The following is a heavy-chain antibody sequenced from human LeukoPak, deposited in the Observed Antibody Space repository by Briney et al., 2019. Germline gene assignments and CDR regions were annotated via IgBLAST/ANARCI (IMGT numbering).Heavy chain of an antibody. CDR2: ISSSSSYI. J-gene: IGHJ3*01. CDR1: GFTFSSYS. D-gene: IGHD1-26*01. CDR3: ARRIETPTTGALDV. Sequence: GGSLRLSCAASGFTFSSYSMNWVRQAPGKGLEWVSSISSSSSYIYYADSVKGRFTISRDNAKNSLYLQMNSLRAEDTAVYYCARRIETPTTGALDVWGQGTRVIVSS. V-gene: IGHV3-21*01.